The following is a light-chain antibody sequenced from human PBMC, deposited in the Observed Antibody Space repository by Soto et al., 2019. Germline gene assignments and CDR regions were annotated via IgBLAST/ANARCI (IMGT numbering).Light chain of an antibody. J-gene: IGKJ4*01. CDR2: AAT. Sequence: IQMTQPPPSVSASVGDRVTITCRARQSISSYLNWYQQKPGKAPKLLIYAATILQSGVPSRFSGSGSGTAFTLTISNLQPEDFASYFCQQANSCPLTFGGGTKVDNK. CDR1: QSISSY. V-gene: IGKV1-12*01. CDR3: QQANSCPLT.